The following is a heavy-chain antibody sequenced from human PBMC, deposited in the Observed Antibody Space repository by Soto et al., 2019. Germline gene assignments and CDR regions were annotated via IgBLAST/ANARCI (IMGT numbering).Heavy chain of an antibody. Sequence: PSERMSLTGTGSGGSMSSRSEDWGWIRQPPGKGLEWIGSIFYSGSTYYNPSLKSRVTILEDTSKNQFSLKLNSVTAADTAVYYCAREGRMGTFDCWGQGALVTVS. D-gene: IGHD1-1*01. V-gene: IGHV4-39*07. CDR3: AREGRMGTFDC. CDR2: IFYSGST. CDR1: GGSMSSRSED. J-gene: IGHJ4*02.